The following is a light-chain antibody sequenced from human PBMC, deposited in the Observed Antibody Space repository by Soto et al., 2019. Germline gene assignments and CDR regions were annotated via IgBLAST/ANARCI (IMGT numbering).Light chain of an antibody. Sequence: ILMTQSPVTLSVAPGERATLSCSASQSVSNNYLAWYQQKPGQAPRLLIYGASNRATCIPDRFSGSGSGTGFTLTISRLEPEDFAVYYCQQYGSSGTFGQGTKV. V-gene: IGKV3-20*01. CDR2: GAS. CDR1: QSVSNNY. CDR3: QQYGSSGT. J-gene: IGKJ1*01.